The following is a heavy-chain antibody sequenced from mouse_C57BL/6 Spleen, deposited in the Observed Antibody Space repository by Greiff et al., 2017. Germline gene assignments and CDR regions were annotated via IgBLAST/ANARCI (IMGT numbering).Heavy chain of an antibody. CDR2: IYPGDGDT. CDR3: ARLGYYGSSLYAMDY. D-gene: IGHD1-1*01. CDR1: GYAFRSSW. Sequence: VKVVESGPELVKPGASVKISCKASGYAFRSSWMNWVKQRPGKGLEWIGRIYPGDGDTNYNGKFKGKATLTADKSSSTAYMQLSSLTSEDSAVYFCARLGYYGSSLYAMDYWGQGTSVTVSS. V-gene: IGHV1-82*01. J-gene: IGHJ4*01.